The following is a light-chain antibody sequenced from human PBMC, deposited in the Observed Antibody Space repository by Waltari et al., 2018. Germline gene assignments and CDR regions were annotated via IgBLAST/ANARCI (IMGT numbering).Light chain of an antibody. CDR2: AAS. CDR3: QQYNSYPLT. V-gene: IGKV1-5*03. J-gene: IGKJ1*01. Sequence: DIQMTQSPSTLSASLGDRVTITCRASQFISTWVAWYQQKPGKAPKPMIYAASKLESGVPSRFSGGGSGTEFTLTISNLQPGDFATYYCQQYNSYPLTFGQGTRVEIK. CDR1: QFISTW.